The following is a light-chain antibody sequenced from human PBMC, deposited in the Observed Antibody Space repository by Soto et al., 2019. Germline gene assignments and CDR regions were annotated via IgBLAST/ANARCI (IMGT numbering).Light chain of an antibody. CDR1: SSDIDAYNY. CDR3: GSYTTSSNYV. Sequence: QSALTQPASVSGSPGQSITISCTGTSSDIDAYNYVSWYQQHPGKAPKLMIYDVSNRPSRISNRFSGSKSGNTASLTISGLQAEDEADYYCGSYTTSSNYVFGTGTKVTVL. V-gene: IGLV2-14*01. J-gene: IGLJ1*01. CDR2: DVS.